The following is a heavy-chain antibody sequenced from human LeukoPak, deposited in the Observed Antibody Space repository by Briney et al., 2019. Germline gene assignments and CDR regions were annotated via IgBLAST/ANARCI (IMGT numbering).Heavy chain of an antibody. CDR2: INHSGST. J-gene: IGHJ6*02. D-gene: IGHD2-2*01. CDR3: ASSGYCSSTSCLSLGMDV. Sequence: SETLSLTCAVYGGSFSGYYWSWIRQPPGKGLKWIGEINHSGSTNYNPSLKSRVTISVDTSKNQFSLKLSSVTVADTAVYYCASSGYCSSTSCLSLGMDVWGQGTTVTVSS. CDR1: GGSFSGYY. V-gene: IGHV4-34*01.